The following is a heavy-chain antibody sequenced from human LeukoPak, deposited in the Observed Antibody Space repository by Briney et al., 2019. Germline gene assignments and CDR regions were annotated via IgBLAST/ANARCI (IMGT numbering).Heavy chain of an antibody. V-gene: IGHV4-4*07. Sequence: SETLSLTCTVSGGSISSYYWSWIRQPAGKGLEWIGRIYTSGSTNYNPSLKSRVTMSVDTSKNQFSLKLSSVTAADTAVYYCARDEGCYDSSGYYWYFDLWGRGTLVTVSS. CDR2: IYTSGST. CDR3: ARDEGCYDSSGYYWYFDL. CDR1: GGSISSYY. J-gene: IGHJ2*01. D-gene: IGHD3-22*01.